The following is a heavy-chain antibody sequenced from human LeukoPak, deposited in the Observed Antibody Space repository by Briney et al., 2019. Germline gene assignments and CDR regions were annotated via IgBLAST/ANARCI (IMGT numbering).Heavy chain of an antibody. CDR3: ARGLTLFDP. J-gene: IGHJ5*02. D-gene: IGHD1-20*01. Sequence: PSETLSLTCTVSGDSISSYYWSWIRQPPGKGLEWIGYIYYSGSTNYNPSFKSRVTISIDTSKNQFSLKLSSVTAADTGVYYCARGLTLFDPWGQGTLVTVSS. CDR2: IYYSGST. V-gene: IGHV4-59*01. CDR1: GDSISSYY.